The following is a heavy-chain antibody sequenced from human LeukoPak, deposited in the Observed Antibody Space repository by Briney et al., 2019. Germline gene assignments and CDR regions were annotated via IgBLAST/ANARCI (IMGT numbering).Heavy chain of an antibody. Sequence: GGSLRLSCAASGFTFSTYSMDWVRQAPGRGLEWVSSISSSGSYTDYADSLKGRFTISRDNAKNSLYLQMNSLRAEDTAVYYCAREGIIAAAASWFDPWGQGTLVTVSS. J-gene: IGHJ5*02. V-gene: IGHV3-21*04. D-gene: IGHD6-13*01. CDR3: AREGIIAAAASWFDP. CDR1: GFTFSTYS. CDR2: ISSSGSYT.